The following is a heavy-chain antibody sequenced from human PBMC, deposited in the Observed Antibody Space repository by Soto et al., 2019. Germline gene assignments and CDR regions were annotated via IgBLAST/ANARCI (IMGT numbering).Heavy chain of an antibody. Sequence: QVQLVESGGGVVQPGRSLRLSCAASGFTFSSYAMHWVRQAPGKGLEWVAVKWYDGRNTYYADSVKGRFTISRDDSKNTVYLQMNSLRVEDTAVYYCARDWLSRTVDYWGQGTLVTVSS. CDR2: KWYDGRNT. CDR1: GFTFSSYA. V-gene: IGHV3-33*01. CDR3: ARDWLSRTVDY. D-gene: IGHD5-12*01. J-gene: IGHJ4*02.